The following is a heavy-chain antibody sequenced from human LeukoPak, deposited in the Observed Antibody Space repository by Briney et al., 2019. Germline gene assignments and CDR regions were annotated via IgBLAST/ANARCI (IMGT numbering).Heavy chain of an antibody. V-gene: IGHV4-59*01. J-gene: IGHJ4*02. Sequence: SETLSLACTVSGGSISSYYWSWIRQPPGKGLEWIGYIYYSGSTNYNPSLKSRVSISVDTSKNQFSLKLSSVTAADTAVYYCARDTSGWYYFDYWGQGTLVTVSS. CDR3: ARDTSGWYYFDY. D-gene: IGHD6-19*01. CDR2: IYYSGST. CDR1: GGSISSYY.